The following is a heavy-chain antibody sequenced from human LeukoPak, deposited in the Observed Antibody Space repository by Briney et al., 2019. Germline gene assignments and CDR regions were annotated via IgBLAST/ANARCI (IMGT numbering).Heavy chain of an antibody. CDR2: ISYDGSNK. J-gene: IGHJ4*02. CDR3: AKDYYSSSWLFDY. Sequence: GGSLRLSCAAPGFTFRDFGMHWVRQAPGKGLEWVAVISYDGSNKYYADSVKGRFTISRDNSKNTLYLQMNSLRAEDTAVYYCAKDYYSSSWLFDYWGQGTLVTVSS. CDR1: GFTFRDFG. D-gene: IGHD6-13*01. V-gene: IGHV3-30*18.